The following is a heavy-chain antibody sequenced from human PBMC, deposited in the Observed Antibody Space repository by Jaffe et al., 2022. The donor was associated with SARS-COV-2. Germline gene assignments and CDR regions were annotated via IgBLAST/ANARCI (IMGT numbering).Heavy chain of an antibody. CDR2: ISGSGGST. J-gene: IGHJ4*02. Sequence: EVQLLESGGGLVQPGGSLRLSCAASGFTFSSYAMSWVRQAPGKGLEWVSAISGSGGSTYYADSVKGRFTISRDNSKNTLYLQMNSLRAEDTAVYYCAKEEFSSDSSGYYYLDYWGQGTLVTVSS. D-gene: IGHD3-22*01. CDR1: GFTFSSYA. V-gene: IGHV3-23*01. CDR3: AKEEFSSDSSGYYYLDY.